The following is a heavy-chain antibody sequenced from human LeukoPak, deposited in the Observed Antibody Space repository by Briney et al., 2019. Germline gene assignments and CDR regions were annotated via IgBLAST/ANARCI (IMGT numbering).Heavy chain of an antibody. J-gene: IGHJ4*02. D-gene: IGHD1-26*01. Sequence: GESLQISCKVSGYNFTTYGIGWVRQMPGKGLEWMGIIYPGDSDTRYSPSFQGQVTISADKSIITAYLHWSGLKASDTAMYYCARRLGATQPYFDFWGQGALVTVSS. CDR3: ARRLGATQPYFDF. CDR2: IYPGDSDT. CDR1: GYNFTTYG. V-gene: IGHV5-51*01.